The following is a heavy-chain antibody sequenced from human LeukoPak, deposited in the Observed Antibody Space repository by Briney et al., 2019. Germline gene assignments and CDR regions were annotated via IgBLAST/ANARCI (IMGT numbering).Heavy chain of an antibody. D-gene: IGHD6-13*01. CDR3: ARVSSRPYSSSWYSDY. J-gene: IGHJ4*02. V-gene: IGHV3-7*01. Sequence: GGSLRLXCAASGFTFSSYWMSWVRQAPGKGLEWVANIKQDGSEKYYVDSVKGRFTISRDNAKNSLYLQMNSLRAEDTAVYYCARVSSRPYSSSWYSDYWGQGTLVTVSS. CDR1: GFTFSSYW. CDR2: IKQDGSEK.